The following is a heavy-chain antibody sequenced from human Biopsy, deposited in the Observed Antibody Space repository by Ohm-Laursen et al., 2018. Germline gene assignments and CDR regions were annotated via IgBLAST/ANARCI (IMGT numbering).Heavy chain of an antibody. J-gene: IGHJ4*02. CDR3: ARDLGNLRGVMFYLDS. CDR1: GFSFSDNY. CDR2: VWYDGINK. V-gene: IGHV3-33*08. Sequence: SLRLSCSASGFSFSDNYMDWVRQAPGKGLEWVAVVWYDGINKFYADSVEGRFTISRDNFKNTVYLEMNSLRPEDTAVYYCARDLGNLRGVMFYLDSWGQGTLVSVSS. D-gene: IGHD3-16*01.